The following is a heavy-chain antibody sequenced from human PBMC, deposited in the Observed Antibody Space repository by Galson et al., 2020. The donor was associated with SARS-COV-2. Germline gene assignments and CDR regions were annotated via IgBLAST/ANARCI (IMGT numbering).Heavy chain of an antibody. CDR2: ITFSGDST. CDR1: GFTFSSYD. CDR3: AKVTRDRFGYQRDGLDV. D-gene: IGHD5-18*01. J-gene: IGHJ6*02. Sequence: TGGSLRLSCAASGFTFSSYDMSWVRQPPGKGLEWVSVITFSGDSTYYADSVKGRFTVSRDNSKNMLYLQINSLRAEDTAVYYCAKVTRDRFGYQRDGLDVWGQGTTVTASS. V-gene: IGHV3-23*01.